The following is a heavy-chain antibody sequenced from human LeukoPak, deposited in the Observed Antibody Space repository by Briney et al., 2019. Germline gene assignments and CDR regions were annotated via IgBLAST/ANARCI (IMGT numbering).Heavy chain of an antibody. Sequence: GGSLRLSCAASGFTFSTYSMNWVRQAPGKGLEWVSSISSSSTTIYYADSVKGRFTISRDNAENSLYLQMNSLRAEDTAVYYCARLSAYYYGSYFYYYMDVWGKGTTVTVSS. CDR2: ISSSSTTI. CDR1: GFTFSTYS. J-gene: IGHJ6*03. D-gene: IGHD3-10*01. V-gene: IGHV3-21*01. CDR3: ARLSAYYYGSYFYYYMDV.